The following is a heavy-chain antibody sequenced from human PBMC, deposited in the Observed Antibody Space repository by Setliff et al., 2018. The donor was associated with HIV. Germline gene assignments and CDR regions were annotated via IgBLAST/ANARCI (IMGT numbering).Heavy chain of an antibody. CDR1: GGSISSYY. J-gene: IGHJ5*02. CDR3: ARHHYSNWFDP. Sequence: SETLSLTCTVSGGSISSYYWSWIRQPPGKGLEWIGYIYYSGSTNYNPSLKSRVTISVDTSKNQFSLKLSSVTAADTAVYYCARHHYSNWFDPWGQGTLVTVSS. CDR2: IYYSGST. D-gene: IGHD2-15*01. V-gene: IGHV4-59*08.